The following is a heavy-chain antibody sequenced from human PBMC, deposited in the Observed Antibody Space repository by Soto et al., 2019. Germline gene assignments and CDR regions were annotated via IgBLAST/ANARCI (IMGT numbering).Heavy chain of an antibody. CDR1: GFSLSTSGVG. CDR3: AQRSPSYGCLAY. V-gene: IGHV2-5*02. J-gene: IGHJ4*02. Sequence: QITLKESGPTLVKPTQTLTLTCTFSGFSLSTSGVGVGWIRQPPGEALEWLALIYWDDDKRYSPSLKSRLTITKDTSKSQVVLTMTNMDPVDTGTYFCAQRSPSYGCLAYWGQGALVTVSS. D-gene: IGHD5-18*01. CDR2: IYWDDDK.